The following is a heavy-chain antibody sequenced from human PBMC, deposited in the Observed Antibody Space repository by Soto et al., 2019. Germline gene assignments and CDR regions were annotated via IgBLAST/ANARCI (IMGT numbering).Heavy chain of an antibody. CDR3: ARVYFDSGAYYYDYFDY. D-gene: IGHD3-22*01. J-gene: IGHJ4*02. CDR1: GYSISSGSY. CDR2: IYHSVST. Sequence: SETLSLTCAVSGYSISSGSYWGCIRQPPGKGLEWIGSIYHSVSTYYNPSLKSRVTISVDTSKNQFSLKLSSVTAADTAVYYCARVYFDSGAYYYDYFDYWGQGTLVTVSS. V-gene: IGHV4-38-2*01.